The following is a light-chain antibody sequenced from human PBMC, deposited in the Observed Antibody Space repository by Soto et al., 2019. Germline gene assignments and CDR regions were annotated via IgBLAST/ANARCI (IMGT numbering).Light chain of an antibody. CDR1: QSVSSSD. J-gene: IGKJ1*01. Sequence: EGFLTQSQNTLSLCTGERATLSGPASQSVSSSDLAWYQQKPGQAPRLLMYDASSRATGIPDRFSGSGSGTDFTLTISRLDPEDFAVYYCQQYGSSPWTFGQGTKVDI. V-gene: IGKV3-20*01. CDR3: QQYGSSPWT. CDR2: DAS.